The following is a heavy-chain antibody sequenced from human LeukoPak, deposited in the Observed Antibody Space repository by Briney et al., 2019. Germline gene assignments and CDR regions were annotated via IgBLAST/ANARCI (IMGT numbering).Heavy chain of an antibody. V-gene: IGHV3-21*01. CDR1: GFTFSSYS. Sequence: GGSLRLSCAASGFTFSSYSMNWVRQAPGKGLEWVSSISSSGSYIYYADSVKGRFTISRDNAKNSLYLQMNSLRAEDTAAYYCARDWYSGYDYRVDAFDIWGQGTMVTVSS. J-gene: IGHJ3*02. CDR3: ARDWYSGYDYRVDAFDI. D-gene: IGHD5-12*01. CDR2: ISSSGSYI.